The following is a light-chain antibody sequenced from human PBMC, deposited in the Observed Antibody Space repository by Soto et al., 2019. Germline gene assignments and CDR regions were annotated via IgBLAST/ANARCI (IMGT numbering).Light chain of an antibody. J-gene: IGLJ3*02. V-gene: IGLV1-40*01. CDR2: GNS. Sequence: QSVLTQPPSVSGAPGQRVTISCTGSSSNIGAGYDVHWYQQLPGTAPKLLIYGNSNRPSGVPDRFSGSKSGTSASLAITGFQAEDEADYYCQSYESSLSGEVFGGGSKLTVL. CDR1: SSNIGAGYD. CDR3: QSYESSLSGEV.